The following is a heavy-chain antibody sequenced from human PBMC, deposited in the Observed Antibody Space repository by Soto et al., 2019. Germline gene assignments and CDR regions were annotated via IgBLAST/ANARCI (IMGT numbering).Heavy chain of an antibody. J-gene: IGHJ6*02. CDR2: IYDSGST. V-gene: IGHV4-59*01. D-gene: IGHD6-19*01. Sequence: PSLTCTVSGGAISTYYWSWTRQPPGKGLEWIGHIYDSGSTIYNPSLKSRATISEHTSKNQVSLKLRSVTAAYTAVYYFASARSSRSVQCYGMDVWGYVPTVPVSS. CDR1: GGAISTYY. CDR3: ASARSSRSVQCYGMDV.